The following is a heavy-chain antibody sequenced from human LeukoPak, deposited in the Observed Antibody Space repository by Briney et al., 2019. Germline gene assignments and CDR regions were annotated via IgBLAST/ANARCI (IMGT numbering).Heavy chain of an antibody. V-gene: IGHV1-46*01. CDR3: AKAREEGRWGYPHP. D-gene: IGHD2-15*01. CDR2: INPSGGSA. Sequence: ASVKVSCKASGYTFTSYYIHWVRQSPGQGPEWMGMINPSGGSASYAQKFQDRVTMTRDTSTSTVYMELSSLRSEDTATYYCAKAREEGRWGYPHPWGQGTLVTVSS. J-gene: IGHJ5*02. CDR1: GYTFTSYY.